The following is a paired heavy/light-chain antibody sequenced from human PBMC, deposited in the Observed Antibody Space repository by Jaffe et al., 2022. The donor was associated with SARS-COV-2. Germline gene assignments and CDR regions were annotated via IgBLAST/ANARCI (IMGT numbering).Heavy chain of an antibody. V-gene: IGHV2-5*02. CDR1: GFSLSTSGLS. CDR2: IYWDDDK. J-gene: IGHJ3*02. CDR3: AHRLRGSGSYAADAFDI. Sequence: QITLKESGPTLVKPTQTLTLTCTFSGFSLSTSGLSVGWIRQPPGKALEWLAFIYWDDDKRYSPSLKRRLTITKDTSKNQVVLTLTNMDPVDTATYYCAHRLRGSGSYAADAFDIWGQGTMVTVSS. D-gene: IGHD3-10*01.
Light chain of an antibody. J-gene: IGLJ3*02. V-gene: IGLV1-51*01. Sequence: QSVLTQPPSVSAAPGQKVTISCSGSSSNIGNDYVSWYQQVPGAAPRLLIYDNNKRPSGIPDRFSGSRSGTSATLGITGLQTGDEADYYCGTWDSSLTAWVFGGGTKLTVL. CDR3: GTWDSSLTAWV. CDR1: SSNIGNDY. CDR2: DNN.